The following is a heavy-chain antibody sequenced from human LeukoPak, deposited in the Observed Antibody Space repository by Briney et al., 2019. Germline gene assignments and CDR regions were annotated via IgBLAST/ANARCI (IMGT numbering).Heavy chain of an antibody. CDR2: ISAYNGNT. CDR3: ATVAGSRSKPRWYFDL. CDR1: GYTFTSYG. V-gene: IGHV1-18*01. J-gene: IGHJ2*01. Sequence: ASVKVSCKASGYTFTSYGISWVRQAPGQGLEWMGWISAYNGNTNYAQKLQGRVTMTTDTSTSTAYMELRSLRSDDTAVYYCATVAGSRSKPRWYFDLWGRGTLVTVSS. D-gene: IGHD1-26*01.